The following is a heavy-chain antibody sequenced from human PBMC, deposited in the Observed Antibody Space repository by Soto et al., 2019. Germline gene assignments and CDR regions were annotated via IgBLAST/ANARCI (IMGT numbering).Heavy chain of an antibody. CDR1: GGTFSSYA. J-gene: IGHJ6*02. CDR2: IIPIFGTA. CDR3: ARARVAARLRVVDYYGMDV. Sequence: ASVKVSCKASGGTFSSYAISWVRQAPGQGLEWMGGIIPIFGTANYAQKFQGRVTITADESTSTAYMELSSLRSEDTAVYYCARARVAARLRVVDYYGMDVWGQGTTVTVSS. D-gene: IGHD6-6*01. V-gene: IGHV1-69*13.